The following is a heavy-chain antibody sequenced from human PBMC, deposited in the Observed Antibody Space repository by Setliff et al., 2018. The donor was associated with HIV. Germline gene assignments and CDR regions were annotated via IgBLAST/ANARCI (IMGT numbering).Heavy chain of an antibody. V-gene: IGHV1-18*01. Sequence: GASVKVSCKTSGYSFDNYGLVWVRQAPGQGLEWMGWSSGNNANTNYAQKFQDRLTMTTDTSTTTAYMELRRLKSDDTGVYFCAREVGITVFGVVGYFDYWGQGTLVTVSS. CDR1: GYSFDNYG. CDR3: AREVGITVFGVVGYFDY. J-gene: IGHJ4*02. D-gene: IGHD3-3*01. CDR2: SSGNNANT.